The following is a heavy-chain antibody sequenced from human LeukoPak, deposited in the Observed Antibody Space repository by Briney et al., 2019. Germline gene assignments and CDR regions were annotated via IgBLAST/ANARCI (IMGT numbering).Heavy chain of an antibody. CDR2: IYYSGST. CDR1: GGSISSSSYY. J-gene: IGHJ4*02. CDR3: ARDYYGSGSLFDY. Sequence: MTSETLSLTCTVSGGSISSSSYYWGWIRQPPGKGLEWIGSIYYSGSTYYNPSLKSRVTISVDTSKNQFSLKLSSVTAADTAVYYCARDYYGSGSLFDYWGQGTLVTVSS. V-gene: IGHV4-39*02. D-gene: IGHD3-10*01.